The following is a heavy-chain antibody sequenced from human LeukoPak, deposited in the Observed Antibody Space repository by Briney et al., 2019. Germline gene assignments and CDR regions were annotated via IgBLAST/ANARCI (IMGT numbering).Heavy chain of an antibody. V-gene: IGHV1-69*13. J-gene: IGHJ5*02. D-gene: IGHD1-1*01. CDR2: IIPIFGTA. Sequence: SVKVSCKASGGTFISYAISWVRQAPGQGLEWMGGIIPIFGTANHAQKFQGRVTITADESTSTAYMELSSLRSKDTAVYYCARGRLRTTGTGWFDPWGQGTLVTVSS. CDR1: GGTFISYA. CDR3: ARGRLRTTGTGWFDP.